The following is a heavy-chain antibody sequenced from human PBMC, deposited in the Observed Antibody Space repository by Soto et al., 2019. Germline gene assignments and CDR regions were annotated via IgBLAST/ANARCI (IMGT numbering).Heavy chain of an antibody. D-gene: IGHD2-15*01. V-gene: IGHV3-30-3*01. CDR3: ARDRGCSGGSCYYIDY. CDR2: ISYDGSNK. Sequence: QVQLVESGGGVVQPGRSLRLSCAASGFTFSSYAMHWVRQAPGKGLEWVAVISYDGSNKYYADSVKGRFTISRDNSKNTLYLQMNSLRAEDTAVYYCARDRGCSGGSCYYIDYWGQGTLVTVSS. J-gene: IGHJ4*02. CDR1: GFTFSSYA.